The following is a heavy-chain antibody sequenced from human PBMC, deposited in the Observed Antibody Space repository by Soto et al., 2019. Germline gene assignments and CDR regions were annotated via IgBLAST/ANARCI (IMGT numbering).Heavy chain of an antibody. CDR2: INAGNGNT. CDR3: ARDRYSSSWYVGAFDY. V-gene: IGHV1-3*01. Sequence: ASVKVSCKSSGYTFTSYAMHWVRQAPGQGLEWMGWINAGNGNTRYSQKFQDRVTITRDTSASTVYMELSSLRSEDTAVYYCARDRYSSSWYVGAFDYWGQGTLVTVSS. D-gene: IGHD6-13*01. CDR1: GYTFTSYA. J-gene: IGHJ4*02.